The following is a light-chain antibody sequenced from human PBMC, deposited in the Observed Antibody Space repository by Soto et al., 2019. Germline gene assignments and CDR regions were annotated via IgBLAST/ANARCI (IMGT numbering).Light chain of an antibody. V-gene: IGKV3-20*01. CDR1: QSVSSSY. J-gene: IGKJ1*01. CDR3: QQYGSSPKIT. CDR2: GAS. Sequence: EIVLTHSPGTLSLSPWERATLSFSASQSVSSSYLAWYQQKPGQAPRLLIYGASSRATGIPDRFSGSGSGTDFTLTISRLEPEDFAVYYCQQYGSSPKITFGQGTKVDIK.